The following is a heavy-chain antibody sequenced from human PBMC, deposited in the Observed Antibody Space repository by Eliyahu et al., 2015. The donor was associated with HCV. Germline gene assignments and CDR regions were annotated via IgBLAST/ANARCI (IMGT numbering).Heavy chain of an antibody. Sequence: QVQLVQSGAEMKKPGASVKISCKASGYPVTSYWMHWLRQAPGQGLEWIGIINAGGGATSYAQRFQGRVTMTRDTSTSTFYMELSSLRSDDTAIFYCARGDTMTMLSYFDSWGQGTLVTVSS. V-gene: IGHV1-46*01. D-gene: IGHD4-17*01. CDR2: INAGGGAT. CDR3: ARGDTMTMLSYFDS. J-gene: IGHJ4*02. CDR1: GYPVTSYW.